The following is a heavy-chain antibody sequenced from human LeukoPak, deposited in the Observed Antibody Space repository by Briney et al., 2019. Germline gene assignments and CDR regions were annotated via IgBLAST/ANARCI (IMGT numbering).Heavy chain of an antibody. CDR3: AKGDVDTAMVRGY. D-gene: IGHD5-18*01. CDR2: ILYDGSNK. J-gene: IGHJ4*02. CDR1: GFTFSSYG. Sequence: GGSLRLSCAASGFTFSSYGMHWVRQAPGKGLEWVAVILYDGSNKYYADSVKGRFTISRDSSKNTLYLQMNSLRAEDTAVYYCAKGDVDTAMVRGYWGQGTLVTVSS. V-gene: IGHV3-30*18.